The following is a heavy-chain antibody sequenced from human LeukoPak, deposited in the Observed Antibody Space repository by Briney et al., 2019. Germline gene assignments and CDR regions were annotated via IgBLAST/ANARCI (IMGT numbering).Heavy chain of an antibody. CDR3: AIRAPANWFDP. CDR2: IIPIFGTA. V-gene: IGHV1-69*13. CDR1: GGTFSSYA. Sequence: ASVKVSCKASGGTFSSYAITWVRQAPGQGLEWMGGIIPIFGTANYAQKFQGRVTITADESTSTAYMELSSLRSEDTAVYYCAIRAPANWFDPWGQGTLVTVSS. J-gene: IGHJ5*02.